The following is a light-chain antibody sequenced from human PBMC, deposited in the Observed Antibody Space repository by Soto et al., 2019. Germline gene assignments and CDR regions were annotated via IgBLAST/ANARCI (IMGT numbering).Light chain of an antibody. CDR3: EAWNDSLNGVV. J-gene: IGLJ2*01. V-gene: IGLV1-44*01. Sequence: QSALTQTPSASGTPGQRVNISCSGSSSNIGSNNVNWYQQLPGTAPKLLIYSNNQRPSGVPDRFSGSKSGTSASLAISGLQSEDEDDYYCEAWNDSLNGVVFGGGTKVTVL. CDR1: SSNIGSNN. CDR2: SNN.